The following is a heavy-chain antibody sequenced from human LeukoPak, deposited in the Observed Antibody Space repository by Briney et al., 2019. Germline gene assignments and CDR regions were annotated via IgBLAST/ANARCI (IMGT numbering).Heavy chain of an antibody. D-gene: IGHD4-17*01. CDR1: GLLFSDAW. Sequence: GGSLRLSCAVSGLLFSDAWRSWVRQAPGKGLEWVGRIKGRTDRETTDFAAPVKGRFTISRDVSQNTLHLQMNSLRTEDTAVYYCTYMTTVFTVDFWGQGTLVTVSS. CDR3: TYMTTVFTVDF. CDR2: IKGRTDRETT. J-gene: IGHJ4*02. V-gene: IGHV3-15*01.